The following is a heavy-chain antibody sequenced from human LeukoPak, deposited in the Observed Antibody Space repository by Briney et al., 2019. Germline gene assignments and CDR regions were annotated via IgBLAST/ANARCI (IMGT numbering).Heavy chain of an antibody. J-gene: IGHJ2*01. D-gene: IGHD4-17*01. CDR1: GFTVSSNY. Sequence: GGSLRLSCAASGFTVSSNYMSWVRQAPGKGLEWVSVIYSGGSAYYADSVKGRFTISRDNSKNTLYLQMNSLRAEDTAVYYCARGYDYGDYGDWYFDLWGRGTLVTVSS. V-gene: IGHV3-66*02. CDR3: ARGYDYGDYGDWYFDL. CDR2: IYSGGSA.